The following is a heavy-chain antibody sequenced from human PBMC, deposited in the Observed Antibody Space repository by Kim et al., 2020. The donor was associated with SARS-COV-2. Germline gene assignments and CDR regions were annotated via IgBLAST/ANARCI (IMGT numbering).Heavy chain of an antibody. Sequence: GGSLRLSCAASGFTVGAYWMHWLRQSPGKGLVCVANIRPDGSITSYADSVEGRFTVSRDNAKNTVYLEMNSLRAEDTAVYYCARDNALGYMDHWGQGVLGTVSS. V-gene: IGHV3-74*01. CDR1: GFTVGAYW. D-gene: IGHD6-13*01. CDR2: IRPDGSIT. CDR3: ARDNALGYMDH. J-gene: IGHJ4*02.